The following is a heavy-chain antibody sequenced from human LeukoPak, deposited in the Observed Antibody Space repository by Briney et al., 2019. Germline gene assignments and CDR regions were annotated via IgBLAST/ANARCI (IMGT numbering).Heavy chain of an antibody. CDR1: GYTFTDYY. J-gene: IGHJ4*02. V-gene: IGHV1-46*01. D-gene: IGHD1-26*01. CDR2: INPSGGTT. Sequence: ASVKVSCKASGYTFTDYYIHWVRQAPGQGLEWVGVINPSGGTTTYSQKFQGRVTMTRDASTSTVYMELSSLRIEDTAVYYCSRGLGGSYNDYWGQGTMVTVSS. CDR3: SRGLGGSYNDY.